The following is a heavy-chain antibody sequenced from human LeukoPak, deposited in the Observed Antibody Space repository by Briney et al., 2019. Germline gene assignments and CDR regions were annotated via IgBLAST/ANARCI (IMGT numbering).Heavy chain of an antibody. CDR2: IIPIFGTA. V-gene: IGHV1-69*05. CDR1: GGTLSSYA. Sequence: SVKVSCKASGGTLSSYAISWVRQAPGQGLEWMGRIIPIFGTANYAQKFQGRVTNTTDESTSTAYMEPNSLRSEGTGVYYCAGDPIIVVPAAMRPGCFDPWGQGTLVTVSS. J-gene: IGHJ5*02. CDR3: AGDPIIVVPAAMRPGCFDP. D-gene: IGHD2-2*01.